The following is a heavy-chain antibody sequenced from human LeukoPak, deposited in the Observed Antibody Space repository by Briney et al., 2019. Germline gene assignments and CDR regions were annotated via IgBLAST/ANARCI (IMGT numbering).Heavy chain of an antibody. J-gene: IGHJ2*01. CDR3: AKGHYYDSSGYYSSLGYFDL. CDR2: ISGSGGST. CDR1: GFTLSSYA. V-gene: IGHV3-23*01. Sequence: PGGSLRLSCAASGFTLSSYAMSWVRQAPGKGLEWVSAISGSGGSTYYADSVKGRFTISRDNSKNTLYLQMNSLRAEDTAVYYCAKGHYYDSSGYYSSLGYFDLWGRGTLVTVSS. D-gene: IGHD3-22*01.